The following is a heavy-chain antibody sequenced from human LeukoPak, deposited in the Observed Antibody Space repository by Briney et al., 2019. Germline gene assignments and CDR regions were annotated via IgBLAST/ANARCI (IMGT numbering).Heavy chain of an antibody. Sequence: PSETLSLTCAVYGGSFSGYYWSWIRNPPGRGRDGMGEINHSGSTNYNPSLKSRVTISVDTSKNQFSLKLSSVTAADTAVYYCARMRLGYCSGGSCYALDYWGQGTLVTVSS. D-gene: IGHD2-15*01. CDR3: ARMRLGYCSGGSCYALDY. CDR2: INHSGST. J-gene: IGHJ4*02. CDR1: GGSFSGYY. V-gene: IGHV4-34*01.